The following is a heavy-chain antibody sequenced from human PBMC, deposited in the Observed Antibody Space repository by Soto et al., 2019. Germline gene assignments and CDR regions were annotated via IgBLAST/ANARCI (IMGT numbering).Heavy chain of an antibody. CDR2: IYYSGST. J-gene: IGHJ5*02. Sequence: SETLSLTCTVSGGSISSGGYYWSWIRQHPGKGLEWIGYIYYSGSTYYNPSLKSRVTISVDTSKNQFSLKLSSVTAADPAVYYCERDRYCSGGSCYGPFDPWGQGTLVTVSS. CDR1: GGSISSGGYY. V-gene: IGHV4-31*03. CDR3: ERDRYCSGGSCYGPFDP. D-gene: IGHD2-15*01.